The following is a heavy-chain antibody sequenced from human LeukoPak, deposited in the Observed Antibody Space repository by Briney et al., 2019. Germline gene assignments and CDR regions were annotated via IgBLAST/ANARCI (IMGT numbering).Heavy chain of an antibody. J-gene: IGHJ4*02. D-gene: IGHD1-1*01. CDR3: AKADFGTGAFDY. CDR1: GFTFGDYA. CDR2: ISAGGTTK. V-gene: IGHV3-23*01. Sequence: GGSLRLSCAASGFTFGDYAMDWVRQAPGKGLAWVSAISAGGTTKYYADSVKGRFSVSRDNSKNILYLQMNSLRADDTAVYYCAKADFGTGAFDYWGLGSLVTVSS.